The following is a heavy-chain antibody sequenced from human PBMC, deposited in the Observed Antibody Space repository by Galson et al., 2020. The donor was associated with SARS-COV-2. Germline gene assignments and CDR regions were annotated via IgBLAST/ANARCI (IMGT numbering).Heavy chain of an antibody. V-gene: IGHV3-23*01. J-gene: IGHJ4*02. CDR3: ARSITMVRGASDY. CDR2: ISGSGGST. Sequence: GGSLRLSCAASGFTFSSYAMSWVRQAPGKGLEWVSAISGSGGSTYYADSVKGRFTISRDNSKNTLYLQMNSLRAEDTAVYYCARSITMVRGASDYWGQGTLVTVSS. CDR1: GFTFSSYA. D-gene: IGHD3-10*01.